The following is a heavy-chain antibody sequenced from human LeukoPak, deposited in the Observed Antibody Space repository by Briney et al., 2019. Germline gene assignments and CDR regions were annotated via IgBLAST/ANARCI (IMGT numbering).Heavy chain of an antibody. J-gene: IGHJ1*01. V-gene: IGHV3-21*06. Sequence: GGSLRLSCAASGFTFSSYWMHWVRQAPGKVLEWVSYISSSSGSMYYLDSVKGRFTISRDNAKNSLYLQMNSLQVEDSAVYFCARAGISGYFYPNEYFNHWGPGTRVVVSS. CDR2: ISSSSGSM. CDR1: GFTFSSYW. D-gene: IGHD3-22*01. CDR3: ARAGISGYFYPNEYFNH.